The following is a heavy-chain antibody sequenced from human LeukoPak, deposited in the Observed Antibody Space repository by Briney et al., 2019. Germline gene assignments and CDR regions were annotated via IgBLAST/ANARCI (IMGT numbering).Heavy chain of an antibody. J-gene: IGHJ4*02. Sequence: SETLSLTRTVSGVSISSYYWSGIREPPGEGLEWSAYIYYSGSTNYNPSLKSRITISVDTSKNQFSLKLSSVTAADTAVYYCATVSLQWLVSPDPFDYWGQGTLVTVSS. D-gene: IGHD6-19*01. CDR3: ATVSLQWLVSPDPFDY. V-gene: IGHV4-59*01. CDR2: IYYSGST. CDR1: GVSISSYY.